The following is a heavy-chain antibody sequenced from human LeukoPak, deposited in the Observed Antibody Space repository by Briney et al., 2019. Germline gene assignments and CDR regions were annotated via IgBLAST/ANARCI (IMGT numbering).Heavy chain of an antibody. J-gene: IGHJ4*02. V-gene: IGHV3-23*01. CDR1: GFSFSTYA. CDR2: ISGIGGST. D-gene: IGHD2-21*02. CDR3: ARQLAYCGGDCYGSVAY. Sequence: GGSLRLSCAASGFSFSTYAMSWVRQAPGKGLEWVSGISGIGGSTYYADSVKGRFTISRDNSKNTLYLHMNSLRAEDTAVYYCARQLAYCGGDCYGSVAYWGQGTLVTVSS.